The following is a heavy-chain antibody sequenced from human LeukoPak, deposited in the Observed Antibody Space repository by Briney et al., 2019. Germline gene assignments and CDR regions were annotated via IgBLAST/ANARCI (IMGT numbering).Heavy chain of an antibody. V-gene: IGHV4-4*07. CDR3: ARGGDSSGYYYPLFDY. CDR1: GGSISNYY. CDR2: IYTSGST. J-gene: IGHJ4*02. Sequence: SETLSLTCTVSGGSISNYYWSWLRQPAGKGLEWIGRIYTSGSTNCNPSLKSRVTMSVDTSKNQFSLKLSSVTAADTAVYYCARGGDSSGYYYPLFDYWGQGTLVTVSS. D-gene: IGHD3-22*01.